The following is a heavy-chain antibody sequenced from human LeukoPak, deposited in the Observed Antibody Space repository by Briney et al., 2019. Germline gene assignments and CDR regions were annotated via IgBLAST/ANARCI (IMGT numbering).Heavy chain of an antibody. CDR1: GFTFSSYA. Sequence: PGGSLRLSCAASGFTFSSYAMSWVRQAPGKGLEWVSAISGSGGSTYYADSVKGRFTISRDNSKNTLYLQMNSLRAEDTAVYYCAKEKGGLITMIVVVIRDDAFDIWGQGTMVTVSS. V-gene: IGHV3-23*01. CDR2: ISGSGGST. J-gene: IGHJ3*02. D-gene: IGHD3-22*01. CDR3: AKEKGGLITMIVVVIRDDAFDI.